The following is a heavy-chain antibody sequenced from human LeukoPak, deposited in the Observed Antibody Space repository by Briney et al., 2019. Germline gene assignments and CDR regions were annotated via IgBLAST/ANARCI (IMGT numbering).Heavy chain of an antibody. Sequence: PGGSLRLSCAASGFTFSSYWMHWVRQAPGKGLVWVSRIKSDGSSTNYADSVKGRCTISRDNAKSTLYLQMNSLRAEDTAVYYCARGTGYYVLDYWGQGTLATVSS. CDR1: GFTFSSYW. J-gene: IGHJ4*02. D-gene: IGHD3-22*01. CDR3: ARGTGYYVLDY. V-gene: IGHV3-74*01. CDR2: IKSDGSST.